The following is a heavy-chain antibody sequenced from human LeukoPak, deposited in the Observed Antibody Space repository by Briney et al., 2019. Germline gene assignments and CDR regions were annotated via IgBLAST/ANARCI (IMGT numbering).Heavy chain of an antibody. D-gene: IGHD3-22*01. CDR1: GGSFSGYY. CDR3: ARSYYDSSN. CDR2: INHSGST. J-gene: IGHJ4*02. Sequence: SETLSLTCAVYGGSFSGYYWSWIRQPPGKGLEWIGEINHSGSTNYNPSLKSRVTISVDTSKNQFSLKLSSVTAADTAVYYCARSYYDSSNWGQGTLVTVSS. V-gene: IGHV4-34*01.